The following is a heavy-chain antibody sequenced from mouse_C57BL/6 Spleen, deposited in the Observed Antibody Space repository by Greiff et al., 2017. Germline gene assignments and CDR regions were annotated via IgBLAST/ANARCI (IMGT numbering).Heavy chain of an antibody. V-gene: IGHV1-59*01. D-gene: IGHD1-1*01. J-gene: IGHJ3*01. CDR1: GYTFTSYW. Sequence: QVQLQQPGAELVRPGTSVKLSCKASGYTFTSYWMHWVKQRPGQGLEWIGVIDPSDSYTNYNQKFKGKATLTVDTSYSTAYMQLSSLTSEESAVYYGARSSHYYGSSYGFAYWGQGTLVTVSA. CDR2: IDPSDSYT. CDR3: ARSSHYYGSSYGFAY.